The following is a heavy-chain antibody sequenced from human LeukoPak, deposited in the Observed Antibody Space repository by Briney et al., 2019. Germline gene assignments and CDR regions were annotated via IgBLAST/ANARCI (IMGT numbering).Heavy chain of an antibody. CDR1: GYTFTGYY. CDR2: INPNSGGT. V-gene: IGHV1-2*02. D-gene: IGHD6-19*01. Sequence: GASVKVSCKASGYTFTGYYMHWVRQAPGQGPEWMGWINPNSGGTNYVQKFRGRVTMTRDTSIGTAYMELSSLTSDDTAVYYCARSVAVAGYIFDYWGQGTLVTVSS. CDR3: ARSVAVAGYIFDY. J-gene: IGHJ4*02.